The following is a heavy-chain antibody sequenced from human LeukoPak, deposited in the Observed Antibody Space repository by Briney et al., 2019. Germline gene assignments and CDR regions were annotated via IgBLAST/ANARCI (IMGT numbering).Heavy chain of an antibody. CDR2: IYSGGST. Sequence: GGSLRLSCAASGFTVSSNYMSWVRQAPGKGLEWVSVIYSGGSTYYADSVKGRFTISRDNSKNTLYLQMNSLRAEDTAVYYCARVIVEPSLDYFDYWGQGTLVTVSS. V-gene: IGHV3-53*01. J-gene: IGHJ4*02. D-gene: IGHD3-22*01. CDR3: ARVIVEPSLDYFDY. CDR1: GFTVSSNY.